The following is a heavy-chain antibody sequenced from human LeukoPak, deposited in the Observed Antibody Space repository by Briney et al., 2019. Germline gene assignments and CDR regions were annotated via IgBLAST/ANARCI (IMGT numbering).Heavy chain of an antibody. D-gene: IGHD6-19*01. CDR1: GFTFSSYN. Sequence: PGGSLRLSCAASGFTFSSYNMNWVRQAPGKGLEWVSAISGSGGSTYYADSVKGRFTISRDNSKNTLYLQMNSLRAEDTAVYYCAKDGYSSGIYYFDYWGQGTLVTVSS. CDR3: AKDGYSSGIYYFDY. J-gene: IGHJ4*02. V-gene: IGHV3-23*01. CDR2: ISGSGGST.